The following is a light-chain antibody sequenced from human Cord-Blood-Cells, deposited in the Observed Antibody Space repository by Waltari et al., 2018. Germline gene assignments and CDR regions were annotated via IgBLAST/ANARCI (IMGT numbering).Light chain of an antibody. CDR2: GNS. CDR3: QSYDSSLSGWV. J-gene: IGLJ3*02. V-gene: IGLV1-40*01. Sequence: QSVLTQPPSVSGAPGPRVTISCTGSSSNIGAGYDVHWYQQLPGTAPKLLIYGNSNRPSGVPYRFSGSKSGTSATLAITGLQAEEAAMYHCQSYDSSLSGWVFGGGTKLTVL. CDR1: SSNIGAGYD.